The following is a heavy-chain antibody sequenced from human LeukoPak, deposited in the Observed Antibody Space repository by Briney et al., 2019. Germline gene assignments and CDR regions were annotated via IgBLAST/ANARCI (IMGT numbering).Heavy chain of an antibody. D-gene: IGHD4-17*01. Sequence: PGGSLRLSCAASGFTFSSYDMHWVRHATGKGLEWVSAIGTAGDTYYPGSVKGRFTISRENAKNSLYLQMNSLRAGDTAVYYCARANYGDYFDYWGQGTLVTVSS. CDR3: ARANYGDYFDY. V-gene: IGHV3-13*01. CDR1: GFTFSSYD. CDR2: IGTAGDT. J-gene: IGHJ4*02.